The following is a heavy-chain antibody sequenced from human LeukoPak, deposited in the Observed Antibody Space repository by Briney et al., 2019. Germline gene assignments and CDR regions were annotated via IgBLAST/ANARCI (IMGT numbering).Heavy chain of an antibody. Sequence: GASVKVSCKASGYTFTSYYMHWVRQAPGQGLEWMGIINPSGGSTSYAQKFQGRVIMTRDTSTSTVYMGLSSLRSEDTAVYYCARGPIYCSGGSCYSLSGMDVWGKGTTVTVSS. J-gene: IGHJ6*04. D-gene: IGHD2-15*01. CDR1: GYTFTSYY. V-gene: IGHV1-46*01. CDR3: ARGPIYCSGGSCYSLSGMDV. CDR2: INPSGGST.